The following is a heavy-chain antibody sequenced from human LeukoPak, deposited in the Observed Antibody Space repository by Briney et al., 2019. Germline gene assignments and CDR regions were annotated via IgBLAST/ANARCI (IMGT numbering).Heavy chain of an antibody. CDR1: GGSISSGGYY. D-gene: IGHD3-22*01. Sequence: PSETLSLTCTVSGGSISSGGYYWSWIRQHPGKGLGWIGYIHNSGRTYYNPSLNSRVSISVDTPKNQFSLRLSSVTAADTAVYYCARDGTFYFDSSGHQKGHGVDAWGQGTTVAVSS. CDR3: ARDGTFYFDSSGHQKGHGVDA. V-gene: IGHV4-31*03. J-gene: IGHJ6*02. CDR2: IHNSGRT.